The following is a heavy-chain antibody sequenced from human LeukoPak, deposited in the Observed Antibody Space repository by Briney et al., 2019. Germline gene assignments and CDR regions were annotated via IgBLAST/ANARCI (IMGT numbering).Heavy chain of an antibody. CDR1: GFTFSSYS. J-gene: IGHJ4*02. Sequence: GGSLRLSCAASGFTFSSYSMNWVRQAPGKGLEWVSSISSSSSYIYYADSVKGRFTISRDNAKNSLYLQMNSLRAEDTAVYYCATLITIFGVVKYYFDYWGQGTLVTVSS. CDR3: ATLITIFGVVKYYFDY. V-gene: IGHV3-21*01. D-gene: IGHD3-3*01. CDR2: ISSSSSYI.